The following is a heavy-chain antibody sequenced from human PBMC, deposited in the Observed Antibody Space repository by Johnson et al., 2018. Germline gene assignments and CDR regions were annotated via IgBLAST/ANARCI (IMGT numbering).Heavy chain of an antibody. CDR1: GFTFDDYA. Sequence: VQLVQSGGGLVQPGRSLRLSCAASGFTFDDYAMHWVRQAPGKGLEWVSGISWNSGSIGYADSVKGRFTISRDNAKNSLYLQMNSLRAEDTALYYCARVYYDLLTGYSVWGKGTTVTVSS. CDR2: ISWNSGSI. D-gene: IGHD3-9*01. J-gene: IGHJ6*04. CDR3: ARVYYDLLTGYSV. V-gene: IGHV3-9*01.